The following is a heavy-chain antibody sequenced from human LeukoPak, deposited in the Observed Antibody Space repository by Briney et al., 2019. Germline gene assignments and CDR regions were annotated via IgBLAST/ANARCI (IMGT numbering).Heavy chain of an antibody. Sequence: SQTLSLTCAISGDSVSSNSAAWNWIRQSPSRGLEWLGRTYYRSNWYNDYAVYVKSRITINPHTSKNQFSLKLNSVTAADTAVDYCARRGYCSGGSCYVSYWGQGTLVTVSS. D-gene: IGHD2-15*01. J-gene: IGHJ4*02. CDR3: ARRGYCSGGSCYVSY. V-gene: IGHV6-1*01. CDR2: TYYRSNWYN. CDR1: GDSVSSNSAA.